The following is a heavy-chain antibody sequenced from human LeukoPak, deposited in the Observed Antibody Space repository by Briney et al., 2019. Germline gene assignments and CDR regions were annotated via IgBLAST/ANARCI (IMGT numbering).Heavy chain of an antibody. J-gene: IGHJ3*02. CDR3: AKDFRDQWLVNAFHI. CDR2: INPNTGGT. Sequence: GASVTVSCKASEYTFTRYYMYWVRQAPGQGLEWMGWINPNTGGTNDAQKFQGRVTMTRDTSITTAYMELRSLEYDDTAVYYCAKDFRDQWLVNAFHIWGQGTMVTVSS. CDR1: EYTFTRYY. D-gene: IGHD6-19*01. V-gene: IGHV1-2*02.